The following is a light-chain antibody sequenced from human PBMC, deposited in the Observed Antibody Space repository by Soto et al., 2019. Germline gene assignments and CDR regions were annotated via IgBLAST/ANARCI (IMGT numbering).Light chain of an antibody. CDR1: QSVSSSY. J-gene: IGKJ5*01. CDR3: QQHGSPIT. V-gene: IGKV3-20*01. CDR2: GAS. Sequence: EIVLTQSPGTLSLSPGERATLSCRASQSVSSSYLAWYQQKPGQAPRLLIYGASSRATGIPDRFSGSGSGTDFTLTISRLEPEDFAVYHCQQHGSPITFGQGTRLEIK.